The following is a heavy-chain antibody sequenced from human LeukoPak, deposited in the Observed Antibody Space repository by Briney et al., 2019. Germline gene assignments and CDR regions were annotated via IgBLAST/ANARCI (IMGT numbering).Heavy chain of an antibody. Sequence: GGSLRLSCAASGFTFSSYWMSWLRQAPGKGLEWVANIKQDGSEKYHVDSVKGRFTISRDNAKNSLYLQMNSLRAEDTAVYYCARLGSGWADAFDIWGQGTMVTVSS. CDR2: IKQDGSEK. J-gene: IGHJ3*02. CDR1: GFTFSSYW. V-gene: IGHV3-7*01. D-gene: IGHD6-19*01. CDR3: ARLGSGWADAFDI.